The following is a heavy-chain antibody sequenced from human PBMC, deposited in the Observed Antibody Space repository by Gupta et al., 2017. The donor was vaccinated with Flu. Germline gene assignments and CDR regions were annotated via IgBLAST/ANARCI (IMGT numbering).Heavy chain of an antibody. CDR2: VNTNGGYK. J-gene: IGHJ6*02. D-gene: IGHD6-19*01. V-gene: IGHV3-74*01. Sequence: EVQLVESGGGLVQPGGSLRLSCAASGFTFSRYWMHWVRQAPGKGLECVSRVNTNGGYKAYVDSVKGRFTISRDDAKSTLYLQMNSLRXEXTAVYYXVRGSSDWIGMDIWGQGTTVTVSS. CDR1: GFTFSRYW. CDR3: VRGSSDWIGMDI.